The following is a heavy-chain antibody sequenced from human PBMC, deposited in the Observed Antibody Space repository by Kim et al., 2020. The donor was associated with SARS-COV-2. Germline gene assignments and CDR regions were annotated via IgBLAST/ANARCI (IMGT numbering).Heavy chain of an antibody. CDR3: ARDSGGDYEHGSHRFYFDY. V-gene: IGHV4-31*02. D-gene: IGHD2-21*02. J-gene: IGHJ4*02. Sequence: RVTISVDTSKNQFSLRLSSVTAADTAVYYCARDSGGDYEHGSHRFYFDYWGQGTLVTVSS.